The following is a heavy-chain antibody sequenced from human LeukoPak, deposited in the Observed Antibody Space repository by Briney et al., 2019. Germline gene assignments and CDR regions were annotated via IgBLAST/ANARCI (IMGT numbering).Heavy chain of an antibody. V-gene: IGHV3-23*01. D-gene: IGHD6-13*01. Sequence: GGSLRLSCAASGFTFSSYGMSWVRQAPGKGLEWVSAISGSGGNTYYADSVKGRFTISRDNSKNTLYLQMNSLRAEDTAVYYCAKDRAGLTDYWGQGTLVTVSS. J-gene: IGHJ4*02. CDR1: GFTFSSYG. CDR2: ISGSGGNT. CDR3: AKDRAGLTDY.